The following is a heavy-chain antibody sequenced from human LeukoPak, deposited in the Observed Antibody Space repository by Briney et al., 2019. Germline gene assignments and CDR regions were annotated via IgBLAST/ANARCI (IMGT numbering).Heavy chain of an antibody. D-gene: IGHD6-13*01. CDR1: GFTFDDYA. CDR2: ISWDGGST. J-gene: IGHJ4*02. CDR3: AKSGTSLAADRLNYFDY. Sequence: GGSLRLSCAASGFTFDDYAMHWVRQAPGKGLEWVSLISWDGGSTYYADSVKDRFTISRDNSKTSLYLQMNSLRAEDTALYYCAKSGTSLAADRLNYFDYWGQGTLVTVSS. V-gene: IGHV3-43D*03.